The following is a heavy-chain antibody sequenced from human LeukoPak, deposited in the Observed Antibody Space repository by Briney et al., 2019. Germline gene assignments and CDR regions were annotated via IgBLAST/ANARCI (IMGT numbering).Heavy chain of an antibody. CDR2: FIICGGST. Sequence: GGSLRLSCAESGFSFRSYAMSAVCDAPGKGLEWGSVFIICGGSTSYAASVKGGFTTARNNTKNTLYLQMNSRRAEDKTVDYYAKKGDYDGSGSQTINWGQGTLVTVSS. D-gene: IGHD3-10*01. V-gene: IGHV3-23*01. J-gene: IGHJ4*02. CDR3: AKKGDYDGSGSQTIN. CDR1: GFSFRSYA.